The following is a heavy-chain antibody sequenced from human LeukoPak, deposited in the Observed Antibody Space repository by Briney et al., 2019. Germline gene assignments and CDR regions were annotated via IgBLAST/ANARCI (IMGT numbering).Heavy chain of an antibody. CDR3: ARGPAAGYLDY. Sequence: GRSLRLSCSASGFTFRSYGMHWVRQAPGRGLEWVAVIWYDGSNKYYADSVKGQFTISRDNSKNTLYLQMNSLRAEDTAVYYCARGPAAGYLDYWGQGTLVTVSS. V-gene: IGHV3-33*01. CDR2: IWYDGSNK. J-gene: IGHJ4*02. D-gene: IGHD6-13*01. CDR1: GFTFRSYG.